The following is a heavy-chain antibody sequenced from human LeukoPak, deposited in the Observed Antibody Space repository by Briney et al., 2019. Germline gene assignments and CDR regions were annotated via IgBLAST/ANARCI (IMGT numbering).Heavy chain of an antibody. Sequence: GGSLRLSCAASGFTFSNAWMSWVRQAPGKGLEWVGRIKSKTDGGTTDYAAPVKGRFTISRDDSKDTLYLQMNRLRTEDTAVYYCTSLRGSSSQYFQYWGQGTLVTVSS. D-gene: IGHD6-13*01. CDR1: GFTFSNAW. CDR3: TSLRGSSSQYFQY. V-gene: IGHV3-15*01. CDR2: IKSKTDGGTT. J-gene: IGHJ1*01.